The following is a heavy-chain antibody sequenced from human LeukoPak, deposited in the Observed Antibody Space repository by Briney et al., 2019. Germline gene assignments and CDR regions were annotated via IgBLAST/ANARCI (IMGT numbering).Heavy chain of an antibody. J-gene: IGHJ4*02. CDR1: GGSISSSSYY. CDR3: ARVPPSYYDSSGYYFDY. Sequence: SETLSLTCTVSGGSISSSSYYWGWIRQHPGKGLEWIGYIYYSGSTYYNPSLKSRVTISVDTSKNQFSLKLSSVTAADTAVYYCARVPPSYYDSSGYYFDYWGQGTLVTVSP. V-gene: IGHV4-31*03. CDR2: IYYSGST. D-gene: IGHD3-22*01.